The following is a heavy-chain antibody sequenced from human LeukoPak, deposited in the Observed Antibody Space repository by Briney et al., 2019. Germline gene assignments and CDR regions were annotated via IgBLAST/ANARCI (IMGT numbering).Heavy chain of an antibody. CDR2: IYYSGIT. CDR1: GGSISSSSYY. J-gene: IGHJ4*02. V-gene: IGHV4-39*01. D-gene: IGHD2-15*01. Sequence: SETLSLTYTVSGGSISSSSYYWGWIRQPPGKGLEWIGSIYYSGITYYNPSLKSRVIISVDTSKNQFSLKLSSVTAADTAVYYCATTEVAATPYFDYWGQGTLVTVSS. CDR3: ATTEVAATPYFDY.